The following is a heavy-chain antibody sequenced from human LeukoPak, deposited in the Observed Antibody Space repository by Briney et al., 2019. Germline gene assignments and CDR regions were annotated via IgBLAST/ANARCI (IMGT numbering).Heavy chain of an antibody. D-gene: IGHD5-24*01. V-gene: IGHV3-33*08. CDR1: GFTVSSNY. CDR3: VEGGDGFNFGDH. CDR2: IWSDARKT. Sequence: HPGGSLRLSCAASGFTVSSNYMSWVRQTPGKGLEWVAFIWSDARKTHYADSVMGRFTISRDNSENTLYLQMNSLRVEDTAVYYCVEGGDGFNFGDHWGQGNRVTVSS. J-gene: IGHJ4*02.